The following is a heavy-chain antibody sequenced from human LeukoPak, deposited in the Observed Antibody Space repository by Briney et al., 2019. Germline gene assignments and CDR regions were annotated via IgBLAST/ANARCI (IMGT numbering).Heavy chain of an antibody. J-gene: IGHJ4*02. D-gene: IGHD3-22*01. CDR1: GFTFSSYW. CDR3: ARDRGVTMIVVALFDY. V-gene: IGHV3-7*01. CDR2: IKQDGSEK. Sequence: GGSLRLSCAASGFTFSSYWMSWVRQAPGKGLEWVANIKQDGSEKYYVDSMKDRFTISRDNARNSLYLQMNRLRAEDTAVYYCARDRGVTMIVVALFDYWGQGTLVTVSS.